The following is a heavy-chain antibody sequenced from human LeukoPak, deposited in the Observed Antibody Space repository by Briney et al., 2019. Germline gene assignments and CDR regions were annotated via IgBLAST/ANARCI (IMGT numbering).Heavy chain of an antibody. CDR3: ARDRVVVPAAISYYFDY. D-gene: IGHD2-2*02. CDR2: INPNSGGT. CDR1: GYTFTGYY. Sequence: ASVKVSCKASGYTFTGYYMHWVRQAPGQGLEWMGWINPNSGGTNYAQKFQGRVTMTRDTSISTAYMELSRLRSDDTAVYYCARDRVVVPAAISYYFDYWGQGTLVTVSS. J-gene: IGHJ4*02. V-gene: IGHV1-2*02.